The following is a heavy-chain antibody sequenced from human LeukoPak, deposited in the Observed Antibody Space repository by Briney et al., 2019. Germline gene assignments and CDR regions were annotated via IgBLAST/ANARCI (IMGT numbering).Heavy chain of an antibody. D-gene: IGHD4-17*01. CDR3: ARVDYGDYRFDY. CDR1: GGSVSSGSYY. Sequence: SETLSLTCTVSGGSVSSGSYYWSWIRQPPGKGLEWIGYIYYSGSTYYNPSLKSRVTISVDTSKNQFSLKLSSVTAADTAVYYCARVDYGDYRFDYWGQGTLVTVSS. V-gene: IGHV4-61*01. J-gene: IGHJ4*02. CDR2: IYYSGST.